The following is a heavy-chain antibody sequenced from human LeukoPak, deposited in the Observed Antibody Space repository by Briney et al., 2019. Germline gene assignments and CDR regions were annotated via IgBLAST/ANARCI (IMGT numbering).Heavy chain of an antibody. J-gene: IGHJ4*02. D-gene: IGHD3-3*01. Sequence: SETLSLTCAVYGGSFSDYYWSWSRQPPGKGLEWIGEINHSGSTNYNPSLKSRVTISVDTSKNQFSLKLSSVTAADTAVYYCARAVVFWSGLPFDYWGQGTLVTVSS. CDR2: INHSGST. CDR1: GGSFSDYY. V-gene: IGHV4-34*01. CDR3: ARAVVFWSGLPFDY.